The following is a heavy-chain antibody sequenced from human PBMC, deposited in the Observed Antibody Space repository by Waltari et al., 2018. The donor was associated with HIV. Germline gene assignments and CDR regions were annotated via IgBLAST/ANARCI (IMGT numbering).Heavy chain of an antibody. Sequence: QVQLQQWGAGLLKPSETLSLTCAVYGEPFAGYYWSWIRQPPGKRLEWMGEINHRRNTNYNPSLKSRLTMSVDASKNQFSLNLNSVTAADTGVYYWARRALWLRPVYYFDYWGQGALVTVSS. V-gene: IGHV4-34*01. CDR2: INHRRNT. D-gene: IGHD5-12*01. CDR3: ARRALWLRPVYYFDY. J-gene: IGHJ4*02. CDR1: GEPFAGYY.